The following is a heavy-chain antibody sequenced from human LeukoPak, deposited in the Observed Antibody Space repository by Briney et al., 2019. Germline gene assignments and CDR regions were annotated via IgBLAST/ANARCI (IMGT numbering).Heavy chain of an antibody. CDR2: ISGRGVST. J-gene: IGHJ4*02. CDR1: GFTFSTYA. V-gene: IGHV3-23*01. D-gene: IGHD1-20*01. Sequence: GGSLRLSCADSGFTFSTYAMSWVRQAPGKGLEWVSAISGRGVSTSYADSVRGRFTISRDNSKNTLYLQMNSLRAEDTAVYYCAKAASGNWNDVSDYWGQGTLVTVSS. CDR3: AKAASGNWNDVSDY.